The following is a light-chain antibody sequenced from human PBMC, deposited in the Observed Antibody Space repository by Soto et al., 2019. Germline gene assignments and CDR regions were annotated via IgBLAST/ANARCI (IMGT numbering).Light chain of an antibody. Sequence: DIQRTQSPSSLSASVGDRVTIACRASQSISIYLNWYQQKPGNAPMLLIHTASVLQSGVPSPFRGDGSGSDLTLTISRLQPAAFACYSCHYSYSTTNLRPGT. J-gene: IGKJ1*01. CDR2: TAS. V-gene: IGKV1-39*01. CDR3: HYSYSTTNLRPGT. CDR1: QSISIY.